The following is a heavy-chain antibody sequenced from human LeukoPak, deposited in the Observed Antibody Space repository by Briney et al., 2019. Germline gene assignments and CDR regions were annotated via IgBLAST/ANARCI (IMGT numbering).Heavy chain of an antibody. V-gene: IGHV4-39*01. D-gene: IGHD5/OR15-5a*01. Sequence: RPSETLSLTCTVSGGSITSNIYYLGWIHQPPGKGLEWIGSLYYTGSTYYNPSLKSRVTISVDTSKIQVSLKLTSVTAADTAVYYCARAPDIMYAFDIWGQGTMVTVSS. CDR1: GGSITSNIYY. CDR3: ARAPDIMYAFDI. CDR2: LYYTGST. J-gene: IGHJ3*02.